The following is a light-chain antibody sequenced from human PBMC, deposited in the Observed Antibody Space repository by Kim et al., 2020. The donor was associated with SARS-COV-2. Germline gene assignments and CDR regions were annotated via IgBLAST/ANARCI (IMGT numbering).Light chain of an antibody. CDR2: GAS. Sequence: PVERATVSCRASQSVSSNYLAWYQQKPGQAPRLLIYGASSRATGIPDRFSGSGSETDFILTISRLDPEDFAVYYCQHYGTSPLTFGGGTKLEI. V-gene: IGKV3-20*01. CDR3: QHYGTSPLT. CDR1: QSVSSNY. J-gene: IGKJ4*01.